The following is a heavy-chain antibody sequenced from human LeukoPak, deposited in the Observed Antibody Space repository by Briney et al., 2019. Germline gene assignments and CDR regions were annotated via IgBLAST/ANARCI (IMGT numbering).Heavy chain of an antibody. J-gene: IGHJ4*02. V-gene: IGHV4-59*01. Sequence: SETLALTCTVSGGSTSSYHWNWIRQPPGKGLEWIGYIYYSGSTNYNPSLKSRVTISVDTSKNQFSLKLSSVTAADTAVYYCAREHYYGSGIDYWGQGTLVTVSS. CDR2: IYYSGST. CDR1: GGSTSSYH. CDR3: AREHYYGSGIDY. D-gene: IGHD3-10*01.